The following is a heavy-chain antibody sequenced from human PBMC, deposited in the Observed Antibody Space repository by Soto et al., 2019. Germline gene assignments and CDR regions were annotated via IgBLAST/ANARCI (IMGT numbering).Heavy chain of an antibody. CDR2: ISYDGSNK. Sequence: GGSLRLSCAASGFTFSSYGMHWVRQAPGKGLEWVAVISYDGSNKYYADCVKGRFTISRDNSKNTLYLQMNSLRAEDTAVYYCAKDLPPGFAGIAAADEDYWGQGTLVTVSS. D-gene: IGHD6-13*01. CDR1: GFTFSSYG. J-gene: IGHJ4*02. CDR3: AKDLPPGFAGIAAADEDY. V-gene: IGHV3-30*18.